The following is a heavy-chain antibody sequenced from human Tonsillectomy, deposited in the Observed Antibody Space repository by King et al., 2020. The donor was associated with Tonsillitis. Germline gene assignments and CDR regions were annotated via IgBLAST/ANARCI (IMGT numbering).Heavy chain of an antibody. CDR2: INPNSGGT. Sequence: VQLVESGAEVKKPGASVRVSCKASGYTFIDYYIHWVRQAPGQGLEWMGWINPNSGGTDYAQKFQGRVTMTRYTSIRTAYMELSRLRSDDTAVYYCASVFTSSVGVAAIPDYFDYWGQGTRVTVSS. V-gene: IGHV1-2*02. CDR3: ASVFTSSVGVAAIPDYFDY. CDR1: GYTFIDYY. J-gene: IGHJ4*02. D-gene: IGHD2-21*02.